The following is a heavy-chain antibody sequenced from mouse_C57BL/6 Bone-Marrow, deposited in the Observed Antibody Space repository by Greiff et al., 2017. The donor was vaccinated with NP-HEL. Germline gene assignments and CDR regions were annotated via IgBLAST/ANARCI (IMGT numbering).Heavy chain of an antibody. Sequence: VQLQQSGAELVRPGASVKLSCTASGFNIKDDYMHWVKQRPEQGLEWIGWIDPENGDTEYASKFQGKATITADTSSNTAYLQLSSLTSEDTAVYYCTPITTVVATVDYWGQGTTLTVSS. CDR3: TPITTVVATVDY. CDR2: IDPENGDT. D-gene: IGHD1-1*01. V-gene: IGHV14-4*01. J-gene: IGHJ2*01. CDR1: GFNIKDDY.